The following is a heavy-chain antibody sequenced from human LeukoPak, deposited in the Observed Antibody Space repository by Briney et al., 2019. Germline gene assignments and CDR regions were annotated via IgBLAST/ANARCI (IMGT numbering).Heavy chain of an antibody. CDR1: GVSISSYY. CDR3: ARQYSSSWYRAGYFDY. CDR2: INHSGST. D-gene: IGHD6-13*01. V-gene: IGHV4-34*01. Sequence: SEALSLTCTVSGVSISSYYWSWIRQPPGKGLEWIGEINHSGSTNYNPSLKSRVTISVDTSKNQFSLKLSSVTAADTAVYYCARQYSSSWYRAGYFDYWGQGTLVTVSS. J-gene: IGHJ4*02.